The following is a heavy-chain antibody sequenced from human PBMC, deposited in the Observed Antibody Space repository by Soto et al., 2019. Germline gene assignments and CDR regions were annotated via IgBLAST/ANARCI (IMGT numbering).Heavy chain of an antibody. CDR2: ISGSGGST. CDR3: AKDHYYGSGSYYLCFDF. V-gene: IGHV3-23*01. J-gene: IGHJ4*02. D-gene: IGHD3-10*01. Sequence: HPGGSMRLSCAASGLTFSSYAMSWVRQAPGKGPEWVSAISGSGGSTYYADSVKGRFTISRDNSNNTLYLQMNSLRAEDTAVYYCAKDHYYGSGSYYLCFDFWGQGTLVTVSS. CDR1: GLTFSSYA.